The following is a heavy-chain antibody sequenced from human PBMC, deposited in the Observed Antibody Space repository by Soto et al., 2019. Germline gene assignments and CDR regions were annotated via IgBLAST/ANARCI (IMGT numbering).Heavy chain of an antibody. J-gene: IGHJ4*01. Sequence: SETLSLTCTVSGGSISSSSYYWGWIRQPPGKGLEWIGSVYYSGSTYDNPSLKSRITLSVDRSKNQFSLKLTSVTAADTAVYYCARLIYDSRGYYYFDYWGHGTLVTVSS. CDR3: ARLIYDSRGYYYFDY. CDR1: GGSISSSSYY. CDR2: VYYSGST. V-gene: IGHV4-39*01. D-gene: IGHD3-22*01.